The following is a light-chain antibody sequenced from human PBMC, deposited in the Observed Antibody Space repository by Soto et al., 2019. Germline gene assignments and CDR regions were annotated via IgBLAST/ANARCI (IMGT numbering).Light chain of an antibody. Sequence: QSALTQPASVSGSPGQSITISCTGTSSDVGKYNLVSWYQQHPGKAPKVMILQGYKRPSGVSNRFSGSKFGNTASLTISGPQAEDEADYYCCAYATTYTYVFGTGTKVTVL. V-gene: IGLV2-23*01. CDR3: CAYATTYTYV. CDR1: SSDVGKYNL. J-gene: IGLJ1*01. CDR2: QGY.